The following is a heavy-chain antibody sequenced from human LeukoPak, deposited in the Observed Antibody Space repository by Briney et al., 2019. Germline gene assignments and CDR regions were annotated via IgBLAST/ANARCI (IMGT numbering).Heavy chain of an antibody. CDR1: GYTFTGYY. J-gene: IGHJ4*02. D-gene: IGHD6-13*01. V-gene: IGHV1-2*02. Sequence: ASVKVSCKASGYTFTGYYMHWVRQAPGQGLEWMGWINPNSGGTNYAQQFQGRVTMTSATSISTAYMELSRLRSDDTAVYSCARVAAAGTPQRDFDYWGQGTLVTVSS. CDR2: INPNSGGT. CDR3: ARVAAAGTPQRDFDY.